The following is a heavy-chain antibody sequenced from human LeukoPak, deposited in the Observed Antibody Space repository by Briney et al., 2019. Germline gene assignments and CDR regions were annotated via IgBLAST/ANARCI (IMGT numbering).Heavy chain of an antibody. J-gene: IGHJ4*02. D-gene: IGHD3-22*01. CDR1: GFTFSNYA. Sequence: GGSLRLSCAASGFTFSNYAMHWVRQAPGKGLEWVALISYDGSNKYFADSVKGRFTISRDNSKNTLYLQMNGLRAEDTAVYYCARRNHYDNKEIDYWGQGTLVTVSS. V-gene: IGHV3-30*04. CDR2: ISYDGSNK. CDR3: ARRNHYDNKEIDY.